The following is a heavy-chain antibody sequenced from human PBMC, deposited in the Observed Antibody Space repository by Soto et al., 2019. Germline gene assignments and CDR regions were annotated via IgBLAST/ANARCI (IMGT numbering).Heavy chain of an antibody. J-gene: IGHJ4*02. CDR3: AREGDTLDTAMVFPYDY. CDR2: ISSSGSTI. CDR1: GFTFSDYY. V-gene: IGHV3-11*01. D-gene: IGHD5-18*01. Sequence: GGSLRLSCAASGFTFSDYYMSWIRQAPGKGLEWVSYISSSGSTIYYADSVKGRFTISRDNAKNSLYLQMNSLRAEDTAVYYCAREGDTLDTAMVFPYDYWGQGTLVTVSS.